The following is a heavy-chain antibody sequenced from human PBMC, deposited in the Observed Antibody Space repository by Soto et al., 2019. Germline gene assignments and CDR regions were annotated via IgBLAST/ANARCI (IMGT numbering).Heavy chain of an antibody. CDR1: GYSFTIYR. CDR2: IYPGDSDT. V-gene: IGHV5-51*01. J-gene: IGHJ6*02. Sequence: GESLKISCNGSGYSFTIYRIGWVRQMPGKGLEWMGIIYPGDSDTRYSPSFQGQVTISADKSISTAYLQWSSLEASDTAMYYCASPSIAARPGYYYYGMDVWGQGTTVTVSS. CDR3: ASPSIAARPGYYYYGMDV. D-gene: IGHD6-6*01.